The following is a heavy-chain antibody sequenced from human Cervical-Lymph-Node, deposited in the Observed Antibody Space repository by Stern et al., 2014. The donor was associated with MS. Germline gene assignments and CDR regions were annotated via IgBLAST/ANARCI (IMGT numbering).Heavy chain of an antibody. CDR2: IYPYDSAT. CDR1: GYSFTIYY. Sequence: VQLVQSGAEVKKPGESLKISCKLSGYSFTIYYIAWVRQMPGKGLEWMGVIYPYDSATTYSPYFQGQVTISADKSITSAYLQWSSLRASDTAMYYCARHVQGFDYWGQGTLVTVSS. V-gene: IGHV5-51*01. CDR3: ARHVQGFDY. J-gene: IGHJ4*02.